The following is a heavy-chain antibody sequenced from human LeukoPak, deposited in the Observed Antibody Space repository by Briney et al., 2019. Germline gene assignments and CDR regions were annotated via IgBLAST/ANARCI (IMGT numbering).Heavy chain of an antibody. D-gene: IGHD6-13*01. CDR2: ITNSGNSK. Sequence: GGSLRLSCAASGFTFSNFAMTWVRQAPGKGLEWVSYITNSGNSKSYAVSVKGRFTISRDNTKNSLYLQMNSLRAEDTAMYYCAREGAAAEPYWGQGTLVTVSS. CDR1: GFTFSNFA. CDR3: AREGAAAEPY. V-gene: IGHV3-48*01. J-gene: IGHJ4*02.